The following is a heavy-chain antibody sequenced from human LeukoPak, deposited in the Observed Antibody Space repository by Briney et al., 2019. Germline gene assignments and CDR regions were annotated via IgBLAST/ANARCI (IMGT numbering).Heavy chain of an antibody. D-gene: IGHD2-21*01. V-gene: IGHV3-23*01. CDR2: ISGSGGST. Sequence: GGSLRLSCAASGFTFSRYAMSWVRQAPGKGLEWVSAISGSGGSTYYADSVKGRFTISRDNSKNTLYLQMNSLRAEDTAVYYCAKDVGVYISPYNWFDPWGQGTLVTVSS. CDR1: GFTFSRYA. J-gene: IGHJ5*02. CDR3: AKDVGVYISPYNWFDP.